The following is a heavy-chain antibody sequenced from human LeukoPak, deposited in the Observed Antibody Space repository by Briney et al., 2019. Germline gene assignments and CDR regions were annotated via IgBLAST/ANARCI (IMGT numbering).Heavy chain of an antibody. CDR3: AKGSAAGRPYYFDY. D-gene: IGHD6-25*01. Sequence: TGGSLRLSCAASGFTFSSYAMSWVRQAPGKGLEWVSAIRESGRDTYYTDSVKVRFTISRDNSRDTLYLQMNNLRVEDTAVYFCAKGSAAGRPYYFDYWGQGTLVTVSS. CDR2: IRESGRDT. CDR1: GFTFSSYA. J-gene: IGHJ4*02. V-gene: IGHV3-23*01.